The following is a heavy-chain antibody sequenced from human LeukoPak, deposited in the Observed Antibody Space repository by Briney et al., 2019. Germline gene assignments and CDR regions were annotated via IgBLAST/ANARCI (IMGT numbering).Heavy chain of an antibody. CDR1: GFTFSDYY. Sequence: PGGSLRLSCAAPGFTFSDYYMSWIRQAPGKGLEWVSYISSSGSTIYYADSVKGRFTISRDNAKNSLYLQMNSLRAEDTAVYYCARNYYDSSGYHNFDYWGQGTLVTVSS. CDR3: ARNYYDSSGYHNFDY. J-gene: IGHJ4*02. V-gene: IGHV3-11*01. CDR2: ISSSGSTI. D-gene: IGHD3-22*01.